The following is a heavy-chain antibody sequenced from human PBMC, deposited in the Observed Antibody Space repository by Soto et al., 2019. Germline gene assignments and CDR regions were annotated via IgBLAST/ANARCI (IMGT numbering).Heavy chain of an antibody. V-gene: IGHV5-10-1*01. J-gene: IGHJ3*02. Sequence: EVQLVPSGAEVKKPGESLRISCKGSGYSFTSYWISWVRQMPGKGLEWMGRIDPSDSYTNYSPSFQGHVTISADKSISTAYLQWSSLKASDTAMYYCARHSDYYGSGHDAFDIWGQGTMVTVSS. CDR2: IDPSDSYT. D-gene: IGHD3-10*01. CDR3: ARHSDYYGSGHDAFDI. CDR1: GYSFTSYW.